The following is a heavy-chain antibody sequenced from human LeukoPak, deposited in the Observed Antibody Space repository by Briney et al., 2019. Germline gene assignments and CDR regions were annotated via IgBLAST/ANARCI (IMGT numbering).Heavy chain of an antibody. CDR2: IIPIFGTA. D-gene: IGHD3-16*01. V-gene: IGHV1-69*13. J-gene: IGHJ6*03. CDR3: ARWRASGGYYYYYYMDV. Sequence: SVKVSCKASGGTFSSYAISWVRQAPGQGLEWMGGIIPIFGTANYAQKFQGRVTITADESTCTAYMELSSLRSEDTAVYYCARWRASGGYYYYYYMDVWGKGTTVTVSS. CDR1: GGTFSSYA.